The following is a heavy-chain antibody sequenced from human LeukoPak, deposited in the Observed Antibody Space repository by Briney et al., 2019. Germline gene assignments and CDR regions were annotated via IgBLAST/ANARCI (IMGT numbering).Heavy chain of an antibody. CDR3: AKVSGDIVVVVADDAFDI. CDR2: IRYDVIIE. CDR1: GFPLTTYG. J-gene: IGHJ3*02. V-gene: IGHV3-30*02. D-gene: IGHD2-15*01. Sequence: GSLRLSCATSGFPLTTYGMHWVRQSPGKGLEWVAFIRYDVIIEHYADSVKGRFTISRDNSKNTLYLQMNSLRAEDTAVYYCAKVSGDIVVVVADDAFDIWGQGTMVTVSS.